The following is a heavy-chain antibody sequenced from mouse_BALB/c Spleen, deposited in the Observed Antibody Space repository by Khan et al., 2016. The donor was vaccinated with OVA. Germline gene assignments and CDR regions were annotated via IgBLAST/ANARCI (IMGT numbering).Heavy chain of an antibody. CDR1: GYTFTDYA. Sequence: QVQLQQSGAELVRPGVSVKISCKGSGYTFTDYAMHWVKQSHAKSLEWIGVISTYYGDADYNQKLKGKATMTGDNSSNTAYMELARLTSEDSAIYYCARGSGNSRFAYWGQGTLVTVSA. V-gene: IGHV1S137*01. CDR3: ARGSGNSRFAY. CDR2: ISTYYGDA. D-gene: IGHD1-3*01. J-gene: IGHJ3*01.